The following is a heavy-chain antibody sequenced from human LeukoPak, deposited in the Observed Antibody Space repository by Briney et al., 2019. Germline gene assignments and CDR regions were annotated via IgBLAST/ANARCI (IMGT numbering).Heavy chain of an antibody. D-gene: IGHD1-1*01. CDR3: ATPGSNDGDAFDI. V-gene: IGHV4-34*01. J-gene: IGHJ3*02. Sequence: SETLSLTCAVYGGSFNGYYWSWIRQPPGKGLEWIGEINHSGSTNYSPSLKSRVTLSVDTSKNQFSLKLSSVTAADTAVYYCATPGSNDGDAFDIWGQGTMVTVSS. CDR1: GGSFNGYY. CDR2: INHSGST.